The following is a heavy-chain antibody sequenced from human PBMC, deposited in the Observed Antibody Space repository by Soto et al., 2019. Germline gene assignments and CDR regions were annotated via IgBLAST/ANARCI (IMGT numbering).Heavy chain of an antibody. CDR2: IYYSGST. D-gene: IGHD5-12*01. CDR1: VVSISSGDYY. V-gene: IGHV4-30-4*01. CDR3: ASSGYSGYDLNYYGMDV. J-gene: IGHJ6*02. Sequence: SETLSLTCTFSVVSISSGDYYCSWIRQPPGKGLEWIGYIYYSGSTYYNPSLKSRVTISVDTSKNQFSLKLSSVTAADTAVYYCASSGYSGYDLNYYGMDVWGQGTTVTVSS.